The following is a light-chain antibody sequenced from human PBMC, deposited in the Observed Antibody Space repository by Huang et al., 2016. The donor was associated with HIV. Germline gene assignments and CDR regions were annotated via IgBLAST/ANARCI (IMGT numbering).Light chain of an antibody. V-gene: IGKV4-1*01. CDR2: WAS. CDR3: QQYYNTPQT. CDR1: QSVLYTSNTKNY. Sequence: DIVMTQSPDSLAVSLGERATINCKSSQSVLYTSNTKNYLSWYQQKPGQPPNLLIYWASTRESGVPDLFSGSGSGTDFTLTISSLQAEYVAVYYCQQYYNTPQTFGQGTKVEIK. J-gene: IGKJ1*01.